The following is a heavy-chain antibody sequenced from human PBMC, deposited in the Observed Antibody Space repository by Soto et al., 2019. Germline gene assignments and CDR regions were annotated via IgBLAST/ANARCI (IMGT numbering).Heavy chain of an antibody. CDR2: IYYSGST. CDR3: ARFGSAPVNITRKEYSSSWYYFDY. D-gene: IGHD6-13*01. J-gene: IGHJ4*02. Sequence: SETLSLTCTVSGGSISSSSYYWGWIRQPPGKGLEWIGSIYYSGSTYYNPSLKSRVTISVDTSKNQFSLKLSSVTAADTAVYYCARFGSAPVNITRKEYSSSWYYFDYWGQGTLVTVSS. V-gene: IGHV4-39*01. CDR1: GGSISSSSYY.